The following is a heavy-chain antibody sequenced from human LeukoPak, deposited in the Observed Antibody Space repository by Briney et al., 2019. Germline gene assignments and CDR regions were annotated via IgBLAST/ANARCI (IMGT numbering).Heavy chain of an antibody. J-gene: IGHJ5*02. CDR3: ARGTIAVAGPRYNWFDP. CDR2: IYYIGST. D-gene: IGHD6-19*01. CDR1: GGSISSYY. V-gene: IGHV4-59*01. Sequence: SETLSLTCTVSGGSISSYYWSWVRQPPGKGLEWIGYIYYIGSTNYNPSLKSRVTISADTSKNQFSLKLSSVTAADTAVYCCARGTIAVAGPRYNWFDPWGQGTLVTVSS.